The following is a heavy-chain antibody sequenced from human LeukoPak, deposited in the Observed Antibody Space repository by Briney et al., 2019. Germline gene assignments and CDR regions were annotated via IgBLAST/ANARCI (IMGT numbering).Heavy chain of an antibody. CDR3: ARHRRPGDAFDI. D-gene: IGHD2-2*01. J-gene: IGHJ3*02. CDR2: IYTSGST. Sequence: SETLSLTCTVSGGSISSYYWSWIRQPAGKRLEWIGRIYTSGSTNYNPSLKSRVTMSADTSKNQFSLKLSSVTAADTAVYYCARHRRPGDAFDIWGQGTMVTVSS. V-gene: IGHV4-4*07. CDR1: GGSISSYY.